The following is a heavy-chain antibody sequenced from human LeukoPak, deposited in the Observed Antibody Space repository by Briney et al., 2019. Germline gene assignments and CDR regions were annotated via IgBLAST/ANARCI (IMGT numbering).Heavy chain of an antibody. CDR3: ARRVPTGTTD. V-gene: IGHV3-48*03. CDR1: GFTFSSYE. J-gene: IGHJ4*02. Sequence: GGSLRLSCKASGFTFSSYEMNWVRQAPGQGLEWVSYISTSGTTIYYADSVKGRFTISRDNANSSLYLHMNSLRSEDTALYYCARRVPTGTTDWGEGDLVSVSS. CDR2: ISTSGTTI. D-gene: IGHD1-1*01.